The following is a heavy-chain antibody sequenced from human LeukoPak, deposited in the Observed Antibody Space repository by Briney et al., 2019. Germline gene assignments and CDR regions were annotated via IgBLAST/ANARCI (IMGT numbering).Heavy chain of an antibody. D-gene: IGHD1-1*01. CDR1: GFTFSSYW. CDR3: ATGYLSA. V-gene: IGHV3-23*01. J-gene: IGHJ5*02. Sequence: GGSLRLSCAASGFTFSSYWMSWVRQAPGKGLECVSHISGSGGSSYYADSVKGRFTISRDNSKNTLCLQMNSLRAEDTAVYYCATGYLSAWGQGTLVTVSS. CDR2: ISGSGGSS.